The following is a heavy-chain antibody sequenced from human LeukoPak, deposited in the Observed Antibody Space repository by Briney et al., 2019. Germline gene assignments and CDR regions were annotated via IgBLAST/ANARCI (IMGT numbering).Heavy chain of an antibody. CDR2: IYYSGST. Sequence: SETLSLTCTVSGGSISSYYWSWIWQPPGKGLEWIGYIYYSGSTNYNPSLKSRVTISVDTSKNQFSLKLSSVTAADTAVYYCARDSSRRNGYNFDYWGQGTLVTVSS. CDR1: GGSISSYY. J-gene: IGHJ4*02. D-gene: IGHD5-24*01. CDR3: ARDSSRRNGYNFDY. V-gene: IGHV4-59*01.